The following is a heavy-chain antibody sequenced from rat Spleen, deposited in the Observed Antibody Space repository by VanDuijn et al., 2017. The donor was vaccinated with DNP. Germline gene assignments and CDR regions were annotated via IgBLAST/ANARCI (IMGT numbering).Heavy chain of an antibody. D-gene: IGHD1-11*01. CDR3: AKGPNYGGWSDYFDY. V-gene: IGHV5-58*01. CDR2: INTDGGSI. J-gene: IGHJ2*01. Sequence: EVQLVESGGGLVQPGRSLKLSCVASGFTFSSYWMYWIRQAPGKGLEWVSSINTDGGSIYYPDSVKGRFTISRDNVQNTLYLQMSKVGSEDTAIYYCAKGPNYGGWSDYFDYWGQGVMVTVSS. CDR1: GFTFSSYW.